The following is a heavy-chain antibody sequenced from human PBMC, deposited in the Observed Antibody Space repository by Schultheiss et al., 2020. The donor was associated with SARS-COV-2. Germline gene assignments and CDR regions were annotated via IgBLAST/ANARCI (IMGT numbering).Heavy chain of an antibody. D-gene: IGHD2-15*01. V-gene: IGHV4-31*03. J-gene: IGHJ5*02. CDR1: GGAISSGGHY. Sequence: SETLSLTCTVSGGAISSGGHYWCWIRQLPGKGLEWIGHIYYNGRTYHNPSVRSRVAISVDTSKNQFSLKLNFVTAADTAVYYCARGGDCSGGSCHGWFDPWGQGTLVTVSS. CDR3: ARGGDCSGGSCHGWFDP. CDR2: IYYNGRT.